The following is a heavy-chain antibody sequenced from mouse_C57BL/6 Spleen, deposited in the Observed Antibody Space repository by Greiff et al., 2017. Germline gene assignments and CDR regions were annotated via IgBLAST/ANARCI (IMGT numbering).Heavy chain of an antibody. CDR2: IYPRSGNT. Sequence: QVQLQQSGAELARPGASVKLSCKASGYTFTSYGISWVKQRTGQGLEWIGEIYPRSGNTYYNEKFKGKATLTADKSSSTAYMELRSLTSEDSAVYFCARYLYDYDERFAYWGQGTLVTVSA. CDR3: ARYLYDYDERFAY. J-gene: IGHJ3*01. D-gene: IGHD2-4*01. CDR1: GYTFTSYG. V-gene: IGHV1-81*01.